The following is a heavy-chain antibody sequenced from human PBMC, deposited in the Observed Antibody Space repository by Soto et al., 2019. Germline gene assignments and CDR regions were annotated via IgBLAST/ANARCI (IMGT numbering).Heavy chain of an antibody. CDR2: INPNGGST. V-gene: IGHV1-46*01. D-gene: IGHD1-26*01. Sequence: GASVKVSCKASGYTFTDYYFHWVRQAPGQGLEWMGIINPNGGSTRYAQKFQGRVTMTRDTSSSIVYMDLISLRSEDTAMYYCARGGGSPNWFDPWGQGTLVTVSS. J-gene: IGHJ5*02. CDR1: GYTFTDYY. CDR3: ARGGGSPNWFDP.